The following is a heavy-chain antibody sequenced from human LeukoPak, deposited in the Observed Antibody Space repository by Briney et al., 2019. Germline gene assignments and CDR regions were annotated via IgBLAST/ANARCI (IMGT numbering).Heavy chain of an antibody. CDR1: GFTFSSYS. D-gene: IGHD4-17*01. J-gene: IGHJ4*02. CDR2: ISSSRTYI. CDR3: AYGDYFDY. Sequence: GGSLRLSCAASGFTFSSYSMNWVRQAPGKGLEWVSSISSSRTYIYYADSVKGRFTISKDNAKTSLYLQMNSLRAEDTAVYYCAYGDYFDYWGQGTLVTVSS. V-gene: IGHV3-21*01.